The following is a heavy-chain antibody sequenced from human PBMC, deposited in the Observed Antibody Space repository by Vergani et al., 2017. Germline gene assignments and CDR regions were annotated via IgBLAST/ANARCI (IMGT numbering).Heavy chain of an antibody. J-gene: IGHJ6*04. D-gene: IGHD5-12*01. V-gene: IGHV3-23*01. CDR3: AKANPRNSGYDYLYFYHAMDV. CDR2: ISGSGGST. Sequence: EEQLLESGGDLVQPGGSLRLSCAASGFTFNHYAMNWVRQAPGRGLEWVSGISGSGGSTYYAGSVKGRFTISRDSSKNTLYLQMNSLSAGDTAVYYCAKANPRNSGYDYLYFYHAMDVWGKGTTVTVSS. CDR1: GFTFNHYA.